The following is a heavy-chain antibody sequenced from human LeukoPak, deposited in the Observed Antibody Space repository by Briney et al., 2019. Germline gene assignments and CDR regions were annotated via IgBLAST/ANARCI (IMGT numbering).Heavy chain of an antibody. CDR1: GGSISNDNYY. CDR2: IYNSGST. J-gene: IGHJ4*02. D-gene: IGHD2-21*01. V-gene: IGHV4-39*01. Sequence: PSETLSLTCNVSGGSISNDNYYWGWIRQPPGKGLEWIGSIYNSGSTYYNPSLKSRVTVSVDRPKNHFSLKLNSVTAADTAVYYCARHVASYDFDFWGQGILVTVSS. CDR3: ARHVASYDFDF.